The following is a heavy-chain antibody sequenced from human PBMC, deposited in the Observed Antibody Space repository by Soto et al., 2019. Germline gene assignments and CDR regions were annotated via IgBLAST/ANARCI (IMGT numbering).Heavy chain of an antibody. V-gene: IGHV3-30*18. CDR1: GFTFSSYG. Sequence: QVQLVESGGGVVQPGRSLRLSCAASGFTFSSYGMHWVRQAPGKGLEWVAVISYDGSNKYYADSVKGRFTISRDNSKNTLYLQMNSLRAEDTAVYYCAKTDITNAFDIWGQGTMVTVSS. D-gene: IGHD2-15*01. CDR3: AKTDITNAFDI. J-gene: IGHJ3*02. CDR2: ISYDGSNK.